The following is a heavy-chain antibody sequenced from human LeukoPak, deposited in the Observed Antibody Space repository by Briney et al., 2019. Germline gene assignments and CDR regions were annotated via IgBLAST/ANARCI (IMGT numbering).Heavy chain of an antibody. J-gene: IGHJ4*02. CDR3: ASGSGGGNLYFDY. Sequence: PGGSLRLSCAASGFTFSYYSMSWVRQAPGKGLEWVSSISSSSSFIYYADSLKGRFTISRDNAKNSLYLQVNSLRAEDTAVYYCASGSGGGNLYFDYWGQGILVTVSS. D-gene: IGHD4-23*01. CDR2: ISSSSSFI. V-gene: IGHV3-21*01. CDR1: GFTFSYYS.